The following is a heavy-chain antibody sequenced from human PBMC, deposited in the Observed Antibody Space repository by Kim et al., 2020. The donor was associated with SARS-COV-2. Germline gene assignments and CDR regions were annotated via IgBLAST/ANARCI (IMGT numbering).Heavy chain of an antibody. Sequence: SETLSLTCTVSGGSISSHYWSWIRQPPGKGLEWIGYIYYSGSTNYNPSLKSRVTISVDTSKNQFSLKLSSVTAADTAVYYCARLRGDSYLYYCDYLVQGT. J-gene: IGHJ4*02. CDR1: GGSISSHY. CDR3: ARLRGDSYLYYCDY. CDR2: IYYSGST. V-gene: IGHV4-59*11. D-gene: IGHD5-18*01.